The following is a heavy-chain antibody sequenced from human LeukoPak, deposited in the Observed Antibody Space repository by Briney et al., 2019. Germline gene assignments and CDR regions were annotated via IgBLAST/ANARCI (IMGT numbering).Heavy chain of an antibody. J-gene: IGHJ4*02. CDR1: GFTFSSYS. V-gene: IGHV3-21*01. CDR2: ISSRSSYI. CDR3: ASPYSSRWYELCY. D-gene: IGHD6-13*01. Sequence: GGSLRLSCAASGFTFSSYSMNWVRQAPGKGLEWVSSISSRSSYIYYADSVKGRFTISRDNAKNSLYLQMNSLRAEDTAVYYCASPYSSRWYELCYWGQGTLVTVSS.